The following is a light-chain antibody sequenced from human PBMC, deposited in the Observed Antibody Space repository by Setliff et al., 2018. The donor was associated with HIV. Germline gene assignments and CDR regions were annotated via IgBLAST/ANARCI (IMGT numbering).Light chain of an antibody. CDR3: SSYTSSSTDV. J-gene: IGLJ1*01. CDR1: SSDVGTYNA. V-gene: IGLV2-14*01. CDR2: DVS. Sequence: QSVLTQPASVSGSPGQSITIPCTGTSSDVGTYNAVYWYQQHPGKAPKLMIYDVSTRPSGVSNRFSGSKSGNTASLTISGLQTEDEADYYCSSYTSSSTDVFGTGTRSPS.